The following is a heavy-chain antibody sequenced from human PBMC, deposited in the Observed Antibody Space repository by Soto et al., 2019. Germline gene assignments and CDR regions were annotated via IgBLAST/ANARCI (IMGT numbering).Heavy chain of an antibody. CDR1: GDSISSHY. V-gene: IGHV4-59*11. CDR3: AKNVAVAGFCLDP. CDR2: IYHSGGT. D-gene: IGHD6-19*01. Sequence: SETLSLTCTVSGDSISSHYWSWIRQPPGKGLEWIGHIYHSGGTRYNPSLRSRVTISVDTSKSQFSLKLRSVTAADTAVYYCAKNVAVAGFCLDPWGQGILVTVSS. J-gene: IGHJ5*02.